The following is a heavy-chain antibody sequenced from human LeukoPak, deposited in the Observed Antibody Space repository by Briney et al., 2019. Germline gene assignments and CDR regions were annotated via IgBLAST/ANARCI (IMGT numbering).Heavy chain of an antibody. V-gene: IGHV3-7*01. D-gene: IGHD2-2*01. J-gene: IGHJ4*02. CDR3: ARDYCTSSSCYRYFDY. Sequence: GGSLRLSCAASGFTFSSYWMTWVRQAPGKGLGWVANINQDGSEKYYVDSVKGRFTISRDNAKNSLYLQMNTLRAEDTAVYYCARDYCTSSSCYRYFDYWGQGTLVTVSP. CDR2: INQDGSEK. CDR1: GFTFSSYW.